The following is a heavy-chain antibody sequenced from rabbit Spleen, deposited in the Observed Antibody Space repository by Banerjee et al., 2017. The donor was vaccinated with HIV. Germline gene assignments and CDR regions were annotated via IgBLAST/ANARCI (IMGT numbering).Heavy chain of an antibody. J-gene: IGHJ4*01. V-gene: IGHV1S47*01. Sequence: QLVESGGGLVQPGGSLKLSCKASGFDFSSYGVSWVHQAPGKGLEWIGYIDPVFGITYFANWVNGRFTISSHNAQNTLFLQLNSLTAADTATYFCVREVAARFKLWGQGTLVTVS. D-gene: IGHD4-1*01. CDR1: GFDFSSYG. CDR2: IDPVFGIT. CDR3: VREVAARFKL.